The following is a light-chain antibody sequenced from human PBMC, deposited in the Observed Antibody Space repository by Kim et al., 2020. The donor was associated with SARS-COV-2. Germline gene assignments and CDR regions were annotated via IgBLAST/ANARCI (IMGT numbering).Light chain of an antibody. CDR2: GAS. J-gene: IGKJ2*02. V-gene: IGKV1-6*01. CDR3: LQHYKYPCT. Sequence: AIQMTQSPSSLSASVGDTVTITCRTSQGIRNDLAWFQQKAGKAPQLLIYGASSLHTGVPSRFSGSGSGTDFTLTISSLQPEDFATYYCLQHYKYPCTFGQGAKLEI. CDR1: QGIRND.